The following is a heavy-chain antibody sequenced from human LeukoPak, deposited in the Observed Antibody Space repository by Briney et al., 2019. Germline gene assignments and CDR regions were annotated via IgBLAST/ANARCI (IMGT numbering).Heavy chain of an antibody. Sequence: SETLSLTCTVSGGSISSGGYYWSWIRQHPGKGLEWIGYIYYSGSTYYNPSLKSRVTISVDTSKNQFSLKLSSVTAADTAVYYCARGSGGYYYYGMDVWGQGTTVTVSS. D-gene: IGHD1-26*01. CDR3: ARGSGGYYYYGMDV. V-gene: IGHV4-31*03. J-gene: IGHJ6*02. CDR1: GGSISSGGYY. CDR2: IYYSGST.